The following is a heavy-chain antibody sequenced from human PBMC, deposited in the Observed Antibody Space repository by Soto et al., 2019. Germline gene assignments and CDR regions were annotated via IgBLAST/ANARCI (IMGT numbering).Heavy chain of an antibody. Sequence: GGSLRLSCAASGFTFSSYAMHWVRQAPGKGLEWVAVISYDGSNKYYADSVKGRFTISRDNSKNTLYLQMNSLRAEDTAVYYCARQGYCSGGSCYISAYYDSSGRGAFDIWGQGTMVTVSS. D-gene: IGHD2-15*01. CDR2: ISYDGSNK. V-gene: IGHV3-30-3*01. J-gene: IGHJ3*02. CDR1: GFTFSSYA. CDR3: ARQGYCSGGSCYISAYYDSSGRGAFDI.